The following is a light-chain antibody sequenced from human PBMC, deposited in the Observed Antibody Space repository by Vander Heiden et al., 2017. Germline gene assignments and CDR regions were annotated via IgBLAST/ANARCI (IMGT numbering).Light chain of an antibody. V-gene: IGLV1-44*01. J-gene: IGLJ1*01. CDR2: TDN. CDR1: TSNIGSNA. Sequence: QSVLTQPPSASGTPGQRVTISCSGSTSNIGSNAVNWYQQLPGTPPKLLIYTDNQRPSGVPDRFSGSKSGTSASLAISGLQSEDEADYYCAAWDDSLNAHYVFGTGTKVTVL. CDR3: AAWDDSLNAHYV.